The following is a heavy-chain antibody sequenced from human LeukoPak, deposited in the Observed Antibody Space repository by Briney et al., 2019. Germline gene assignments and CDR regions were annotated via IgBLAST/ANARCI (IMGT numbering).Heavy chain of an antibody. CDR2: INQDGSEK. CDR1: GLRFGSFW. J-gene: IGHJ4*02. CDR3: ARERDGRFFDY. D-gene: IGHD5-24*01. Sequence: GVSLRLSCAVSGLRFGSFWMSWVRQAPGKGLEWVANINQDGSEKYFVDSVRGRFTISRDNSKNSLHLQMNTLRAEDTAVYYCARERDGRFFDYWGQGTLVTVSS. V-gene: IGHV3-7*01.